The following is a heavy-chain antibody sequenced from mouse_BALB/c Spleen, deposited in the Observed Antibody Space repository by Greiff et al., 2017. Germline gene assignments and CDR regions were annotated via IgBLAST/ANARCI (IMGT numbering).Heavy chain of an antibody. V-gene: IGHV1-31*01. CDR3: ARTMITTWYFDV. J-gene: IGHJ1*01. CDR2: INPDNGAT. CDR1: GYSFPGYY. D-gene: IGHD2-4*01. Sequence: EVQRVESGPGLVKPGASVKISCKASGYSFPGYYMPWVKQSHVKSLEWIGRINPDNGATSYNQNFKDKASLTVDKSSSTAYMELHSLTSEDSAVYYCARTMITTWYFDVWGAGTTVTVSS.